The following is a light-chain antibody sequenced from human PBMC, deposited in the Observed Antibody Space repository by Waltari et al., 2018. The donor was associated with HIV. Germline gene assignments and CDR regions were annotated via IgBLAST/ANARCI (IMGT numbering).Light chain of an antibody. CDR2: DAS. J-gene: IGKJ4*01. Sequence: EIVMTQSPATLSVSPGQRATVSCWASQSISSNLAWYQQRPGQAPRLLVYDASTRVAGIPARFSASGFATEFTLTISSLQSEDFAVYYCQQYNNWPPKGLTFGGGTKVEIK. CDR3: QQYNNWPPKGLT. CDR1: QSISSN. V-gene: IGKV3-15*01.